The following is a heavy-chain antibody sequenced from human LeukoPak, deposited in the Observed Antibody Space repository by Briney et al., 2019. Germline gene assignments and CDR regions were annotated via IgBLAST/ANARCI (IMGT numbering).Heavy chain of an antibody. D-gene: IGHD1-7*01. V-gene: IGHV1-69*05. CDR2: IIPIFGTA. J-gene: IGHJ5*02. CDR3: ARDNYAGANWFDP. CDR1: GGTFSSYA. Sequence: SVKVSCKASGGTFSSYAISWVRQAPGQGLEWMGGIIPIFGTANYAQKFQGRVTITTDESTSTAYMELSSLRSEDTAVYYCARDNYAGANWFDPWGQGTLATVSS.